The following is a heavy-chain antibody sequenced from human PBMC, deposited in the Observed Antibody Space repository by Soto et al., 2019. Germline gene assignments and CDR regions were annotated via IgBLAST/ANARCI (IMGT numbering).Heavy chain of an antibody. Sequence: PGGSLRLSCAASGFTFSSYSMNWDRQAPGKGLEWVSYISSSSSTIYYADSVKGRFTISRDNAKNSLYLQMNSLRDEDTAVYYCAREYCSGGSCFTYYYYGMDVWGQGTTVTVSS. CDR1: GFTFSSYS. CDR2: ISSSSSTI. D-gene: IGHD2-15*01. V-gene: IGHV3-48*02. CDR3: AREYCSGGSCFTYYYYGMDV. J-gene: IGHJ6*02.